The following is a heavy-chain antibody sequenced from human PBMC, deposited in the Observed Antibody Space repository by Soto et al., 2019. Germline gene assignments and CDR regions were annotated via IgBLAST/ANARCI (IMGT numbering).Heavy chain of an antibody. CDR2: ISWNSGDI. J-gene: IGHJ6*02. CDR3: AKDRLWGGEGYNTYNYFGLDV. Sequence: EVQLGESGGGLLQPGRSLRLSCAASGFTFDDYAMHWVRQAPGNGLEWVSGISWNSGDIGYAASVKGRFTISRYNVKNSMYMKMNSLRVEDKALYYCAKDRLWGGEGYNTYNYFGLDVWGQGTTVTVSS. CDR1: GFTFDDYA. V-gene: IGHV3-9*01. D-gene: IGHD3-16*01.